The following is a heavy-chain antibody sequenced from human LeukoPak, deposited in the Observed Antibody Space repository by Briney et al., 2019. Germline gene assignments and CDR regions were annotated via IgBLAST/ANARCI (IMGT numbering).Heavy chain of an antibody. CDR1: GYSISSGYY. J-gene: IGHJ6*02. Sequence: SETLSLTCTVSGYSISSGYYWGWIRQPPGKGLEWIGSIYHSGSTYYNPSLKSRVTISVDTSKNQFSLKLSSVTAADTAVYYCARADESLVYGMDVWGQGTTVIVSS. CDR2: IYHSGST. CDR3: ARADESLVYGMDV. V-gene: IGHV4-38-2*02.